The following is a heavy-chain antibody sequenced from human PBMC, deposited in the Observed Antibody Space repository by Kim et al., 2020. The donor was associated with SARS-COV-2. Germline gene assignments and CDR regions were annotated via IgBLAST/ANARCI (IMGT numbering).Heavy chain of an antibody. D-gene: IGHD6-19*01. Sequence: GGSLRLSCAASGFDFSGSAMHWVRQPSGKGLEWIGLIRGKANSYATTYAASVKGRFTISRDDSQNTAYLHLNSLTSEDTAVYFCTNPYTNGESWFDPWGQGTLVPVSS. J-gene: IGHJ5*02. V-gene: IGHV3-73*01. CDR2: IRGKANSYAT. CDR1: GFDFSGSA. CDR3: TNPYTNGESWFDP.